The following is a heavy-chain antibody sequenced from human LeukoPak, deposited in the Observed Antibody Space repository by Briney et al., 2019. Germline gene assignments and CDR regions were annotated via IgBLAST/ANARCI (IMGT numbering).Heavy chain of an antibody. J-gene: IGHJ6*03. CDR3: ARRFRGYSGYDLPSKPAGYYYYMDV. V-gene: IGHV4-39*07. CDR2: VSYSGTV. CDR1: GASISSDDYF. D-gene: IGHD5-12*01. Sequence: PSETLSLTCTVSGASISSDDYFWGWIRQSPGNGLEWIASVSYSGTVYYYNPSLESRVTISVDTFKNQFSLKVSSVTAADTAVYYCARRFRGYSGYDLPSKPAGYYYYMDVWGKGTTVTVSS.